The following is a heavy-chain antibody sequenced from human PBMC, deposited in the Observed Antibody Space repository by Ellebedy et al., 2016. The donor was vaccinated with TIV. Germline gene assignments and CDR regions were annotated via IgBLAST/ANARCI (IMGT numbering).Heavy chain of an antibody. CDR1: GGSISSSSYY. CDR2: IYYSGRT. J-gene: IGHJ5*02. V-gene: IGHV4-39*02. Sequence: MPSETLSLTCTVSGGSISSSSYYWGWISQPPGKGLEWIGIIYYSGRTYYNPSLKSRVTISVDTSKNQLSLKLSSVTAADTAVDYCAIDVGWFDPWGQGNLVTVSS. CDR3: AIDVGWFDP.